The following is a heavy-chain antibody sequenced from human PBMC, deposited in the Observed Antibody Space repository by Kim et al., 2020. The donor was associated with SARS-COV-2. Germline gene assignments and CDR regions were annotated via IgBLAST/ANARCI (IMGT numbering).Heavy chain of an antibody. D-gene: IGHD6-19*01. Sequence: DSVKGRCHISRDNAKNTLYLQMNSLRAEDTAVYYCARDHTNRWLVRDGDYWCQGTLVTVSS. J-gene: IGHJ4*02. CDR3: ARDHTNRWLVRDGDY. V-gene: IGHV3-11*05.